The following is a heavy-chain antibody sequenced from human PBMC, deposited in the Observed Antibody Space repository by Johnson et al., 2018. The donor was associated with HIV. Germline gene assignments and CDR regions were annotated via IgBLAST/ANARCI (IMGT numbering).Heavy chain of an antibody. J-gene: IGHJ3*02. CDR2: ISYDGNNK. Sequence: QVQLVESGGGVVQPGRSLRLSCAASGFTFSSYGMHWVRQAPGKGLEWVAVISYDGNNKYYADSVKGRFTISRDNSKNTLYLQMNSLRAEDTAVYYCAKEGSGYFHAFDIWGQGTMVTVSS. CDR3: AKEGSGYFHAFDI. D-gene: IGHD3-22*01. V-gene: IGHV3-30*18. CDR1: GFTFSSYG.